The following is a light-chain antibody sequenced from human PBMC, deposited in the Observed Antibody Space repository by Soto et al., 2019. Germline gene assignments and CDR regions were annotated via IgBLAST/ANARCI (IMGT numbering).Light chain of an antibody. CDR3: QSYDSSLSGSVV. V-gene: IGLV1-40*01. Sequence: QSVLTQPPSVSGAPGQRVTISCTGSSSNIGAGYGVHWYQQLPGTAPKLLIYANSNRPSGVPDRFSGSQSGTSASLAITGLQADDEADYYCQSYDSSLSGSVVFGGGTKLTVL. CDR1: SSNIGAGYG. J-gene: IGLJ2*01. CDR2: ANS.